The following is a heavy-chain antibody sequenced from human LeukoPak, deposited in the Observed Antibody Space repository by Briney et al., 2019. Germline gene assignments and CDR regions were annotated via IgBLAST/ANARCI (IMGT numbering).Heavy chain of an antibody. CDR1: GGSITSYY. J-gene: IGHJ4*02. Sequence: PSETLSLTCTVSGGSITSYYWSWMRQPPGKGLEWIGYIRYSASTNYNTSLKSRVTISLDTSKNQFSLKLSSVTAADTAVYYCASTEWNYARWGQGTLVTVSS. CDR2: IRYSAST. CDR3: ASTEWNYAR. V-gene: IGHV4-59*08. D-gene: IGHD1-7*01.